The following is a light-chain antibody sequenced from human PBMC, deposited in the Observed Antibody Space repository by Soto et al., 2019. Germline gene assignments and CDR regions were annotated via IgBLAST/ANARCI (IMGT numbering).Light chain of an antibody. CDR3: QQYGSSPRIFT. CDR2: GAS. J-gene: IGKJ3*01. CDR1: QSVSSSY. Sequence: EIVLTQSPGTLSLSPGERATLSCRASQSVSSSYLAWYQQKPGQAPRLLIYGASSRATGIPDRFSGSGSGTDFTLTISRLEPEFFAVYYCQQYGSSPRIFTFGPGTKVDIK. V-gene: IGKV3-20*01.